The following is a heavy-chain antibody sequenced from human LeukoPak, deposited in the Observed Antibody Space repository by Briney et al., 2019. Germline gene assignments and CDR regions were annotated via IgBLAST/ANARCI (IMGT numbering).Heavy chain of an antibody. D-gene: IGHD2-15*01. CDR1: GGSISSYY. CDR2: IYYSGST. CDR3: ARGVPKSGYFDY. Sequence: PSETLSLTCTVSGGSISSYYWSWIRQPPGKGLEWIGYIYYSGSTNYNPSLKSRVTISVDTSKNQFSLKLSSVTAADTAVYYCARGVPKSGYFDYWGQGTLVTVSS. J-gene: IGHJ4*02. V-gene: IGHV4-59*12.